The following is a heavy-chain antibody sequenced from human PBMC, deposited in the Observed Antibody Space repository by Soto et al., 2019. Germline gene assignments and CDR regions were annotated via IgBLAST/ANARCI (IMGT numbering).Heavy chain of an antibody. CDR1: EFTFSTYG. D-gene: IGHD6-13*01. Sequence: QVQLVESGGGVVQPGRSLRLSCAASEFTFSTYGMHWVRQAPGKGLEWVAVISYDGSNKYYADSVKGRFTISRDNSKNTLNLQMNSLTAEDTAVYYCAKDSSLMAAGGTVDYWGQGTLVTVSS. CDR2: ISYDGSNK. V-gene: IGHV3-30*18. J-gene: IGHJ4*02. CDR3: AKDSSLMAAGGTVDY.